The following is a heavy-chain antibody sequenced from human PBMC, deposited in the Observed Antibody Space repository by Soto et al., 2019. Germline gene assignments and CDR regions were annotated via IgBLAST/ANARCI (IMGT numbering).Heavy chain of an antibody. CDR3: AKDYYDYVWGSYLGSPFDY. CDR2: ISGSGGST. J-gene: IGHJ4*02. V-gene: IGHV3-23*01. D-gene: IGHD3-16*01. CDR1: GFTFSSYA. Sequence: PWGSLRLSCAASGFTFSSYAMSWVRQAPGKGLEWVSAISGSGGSTYYADSVKGRFTISRDNSKNTLYLQMNSLRAEDTAVYYCAKDYYDYVWGSYLGSPFDYWGQGTLVTVSS.